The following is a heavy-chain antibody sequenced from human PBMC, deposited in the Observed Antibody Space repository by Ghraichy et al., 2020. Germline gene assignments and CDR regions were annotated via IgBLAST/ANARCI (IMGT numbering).Heavy chain of an antibody. D-gene: IGHD6-13*01. Sequence: GGSLRLSCAASGFTFSNYAMHWVRQAPGKGLEWVAVISYDGSNKYYADSVKGRFTISRDNSKNTLYLQMNSLRAEDTAVYYCARSRGSSWTGNAFDIWGQGTMVTVSS. J-gene: IGHJ3*02. V-gene: IGHV3-30*04. CDR3: ARSRGSSWTGNAFDI. CDR2: ISYDGSNK. CDR1: GFTFSNYA.